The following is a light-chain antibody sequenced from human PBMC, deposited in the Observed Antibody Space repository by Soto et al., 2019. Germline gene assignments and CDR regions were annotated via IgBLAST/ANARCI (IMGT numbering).Light chain of an antibody. CDR3: QQYGSSLRT. V-gene: IGKV3-20*01. CDR2: GAS. Sequence: EIVLTQSPGTLSLSPGERATLSCRASLTVSDNYLAWYQQKAGQAPRLVIYGASNRATGIPDRFSGGGSGTDFTLTISRLEPEDFAVYYCQQYGSSLRTFGQGTKVDIK. CDR1: LTVSDNY. J-gene: IGKJ1*01.